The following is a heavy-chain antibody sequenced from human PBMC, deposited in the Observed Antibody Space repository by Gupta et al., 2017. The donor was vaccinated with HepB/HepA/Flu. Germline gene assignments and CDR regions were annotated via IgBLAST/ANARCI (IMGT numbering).Heavy chain of an antibody. V-gene: IGHV4-4*02. CDR2: IFHSGST. J-gene: IGHJ4*02. D-gene: IGHD4-23*01. Sequence: QVQLQESGPGLVKPSGTLSLTCAVSGGSISSGNWWTWVRQPPGKGLEWIGEIFHSGSTNYNPSLKSRVTISLDKSKNQFSLKLTSVTAADTAIYYCARNGGKSDFDYWGQGTLVTVSS. CDR3: ARNGGKSDFDY. CDR1: GGSISSGNW.